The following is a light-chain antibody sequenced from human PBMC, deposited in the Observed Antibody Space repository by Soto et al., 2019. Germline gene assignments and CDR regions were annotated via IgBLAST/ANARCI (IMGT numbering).Light chain of an antibody. Sequence: QSALTQPVSVSGSPGQSITISCTGTSGDVGGYNYVSWYQQHPGKAPKLMIYDVSNRPSGVSNRFSGYKSGNTASLTISGLQAEDEADYYCNSYTSSSTYVFGTGTKLTVL. V-gene: IGLV2-14*03. CDR2: DVS. CDR1: SGDVGGYNY. CDR3: NSYTSSSTYV. J-gene: IGLJ1*01.